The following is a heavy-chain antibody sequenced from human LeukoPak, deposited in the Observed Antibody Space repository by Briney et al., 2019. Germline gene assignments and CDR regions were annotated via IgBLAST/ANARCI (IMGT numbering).Heavy chain of an antibody. Sequence: QPGGSLRLSCAASGFTFSSYGMHWVRQAPGKGLEWVAVISYDGSNKYYADSVKGRFTISRDNSKNTLYLQMNSLRAEDTDVYYYAPTTFLAAAGTNNWFDPWGQGTLVTVSS. V-gene: IGHV3-30*03. CDR1: GFTFSSYG. D-gene: IGHD6-13*01. CDR3: APTTFLAAAGTNNWFDP. J-gene: IGHJ5*02. CDR2: ISYDGSNK.